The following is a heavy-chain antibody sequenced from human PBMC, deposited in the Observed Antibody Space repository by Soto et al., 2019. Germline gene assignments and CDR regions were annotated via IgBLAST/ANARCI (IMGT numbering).Heavy chain of an antibody. CDR1: GGSFSGYY. CDR3: ARREYPFWGIAAAGNWFDT. Sequence: PSETLSLTCAVYGGSFSGYYWSWIRQPPGKGLEWIGEINHSGSTNYNPSLKSRVTISVDTSKNQFSLKLSSVTAADTAVYYCARREYPFWGIAAAGNWFDTWGQGTLVTVSS. V-gene: IGHV4-34*01. J-gene: IGHJ5*02. D-gene: IGHD6-13*01. CDR2: INHSGST.